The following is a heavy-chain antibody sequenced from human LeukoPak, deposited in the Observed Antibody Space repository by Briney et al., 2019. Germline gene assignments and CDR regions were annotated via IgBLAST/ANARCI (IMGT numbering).Heavy chain of an antibody. J-gene: IGHJ4*02. V-gene: IGHV3-49*04. Sequence: GGSLRLSCAASGFTVSSNYMSWVRQAPGKGLEWVGFIRSKAYGGTTEYAASVKGRFTISRDDSKSIAYLQMNSLKTEDTAVYYCTRDLVVVVVAATPGYWGQGTLVTVSS. CDR2: IRSKAYGGTT. D-gene: IGHD2-15*01. CDR3: TRDLVVVVVAATPGY. CDR1: GFTVSSNY.